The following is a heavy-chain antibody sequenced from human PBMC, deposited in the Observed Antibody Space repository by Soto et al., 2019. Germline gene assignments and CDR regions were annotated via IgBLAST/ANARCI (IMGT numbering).Heavy chain of an antibody. Sequence: QVQLVQSGAEVKKPGASVKVSCKASGYTFTGYYMHWVRQAPGQGLEWMGWINPNSGGTNYAQKFQGWVTMTRDTSISTAYMELSRLRSDDTAVYYCVRDDGSRTHDGMDVWGQGTTVTVSS. CDR1: GYTFTGYY. J-gene: IGHJ6*02. CDR3: VRDDGSRTHDGMDV. V-gene: IGHV1-2*04. D-gene: IGHD3-10*01. CDR2: INPNSGGT.